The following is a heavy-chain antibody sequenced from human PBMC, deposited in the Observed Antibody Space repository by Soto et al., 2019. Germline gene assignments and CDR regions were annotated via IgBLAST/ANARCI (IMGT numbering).Heavy chain of an antibody. CDR1: GFSFTSYW. CDR3: ARAKSSGYLLLGFDP. J-gene: IGHJ5*02. CDR2: IYPGDSDT. Sequence: GESLKISCKGSGFSFTSYWIGWVRQMPGKGLEWMGIIYPGDSDTRYSPSFQGQVTISADKSISTAYLQWSSLKASDTAMYYCARAKSSGYLLLGFDPWGQGTLVTVSS. D-gene: IGHD3-22*01. V-gene: IGHV5-51*01.